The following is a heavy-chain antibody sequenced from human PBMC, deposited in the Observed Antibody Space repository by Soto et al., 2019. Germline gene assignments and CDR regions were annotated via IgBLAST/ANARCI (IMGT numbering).Heavy chain of an antibody. Sequence: EVQLVESGGGLVKPGGSLRLSCAASGFTFSSYSMNWVRQAPGKGLEWVSSISSSSSYIYYADSVKGRFTISRDNAKNSLCLQMNSLRAEDTAVYYCARDRVTIFGVVYGMDVWGQGTTVTVSS. V-gene: IGHV3-21*01. CDR3: ARDRVTIFGVVYGMDV. CDR1: GFTFSSYS. J-gene: IGHJ6*02. CDR2: ISSSSSYI. D-gene: IGHD3-3*01.